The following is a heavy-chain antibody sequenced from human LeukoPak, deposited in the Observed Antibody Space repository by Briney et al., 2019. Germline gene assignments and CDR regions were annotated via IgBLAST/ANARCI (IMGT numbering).Heavy chain of an antibody. CDR3: ARGYTSGSPYLDF. J-gene: IGHJ4*02. CDR2: IRFDGSNK. V-gene: IGHV3-30*02. Sequence: PGGSLRLSCAASGFTFSSYSMNWVRQAPGKGLEWVAFIRFDGSNKYYADSVRGRFTFSRDNSKNTLYLQMESLRAEDTAVYYCARGYTSGSPYLDFWGQGTLVTVSS. D-gene: IGHD3-10*01. CDR1: GFTFSSYS.